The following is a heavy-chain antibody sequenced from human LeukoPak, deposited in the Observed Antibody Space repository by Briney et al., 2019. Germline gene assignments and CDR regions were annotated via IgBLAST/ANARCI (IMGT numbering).Heavy chain of an antibody. D-gene: IGHD3-9*01. V-gene: IGHV3-48*04. J-gene: IGHJ4*02. CDR2: ISPSSSTI. Sequence: GGSLRLSCAASGFNFSTYSMKWVRQAPGKGLEWISYISPSSSTIYYADSVKGRFTISRDNAKNSLYLQMNSLRAEDTAVYYCARDSDIVTGSKSHFDYWGQGTLVTVSS. CDR1: GFNFSTYS. CDR3: ARDSDIVTGSKSHFDY.